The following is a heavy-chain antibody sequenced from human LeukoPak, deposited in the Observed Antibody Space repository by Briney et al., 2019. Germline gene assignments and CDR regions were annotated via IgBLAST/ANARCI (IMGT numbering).Heavy chain of an antibody. J-gene: IGHJ5*02. CDR1: GYTFSTFW. V-gene: IGHV5-51*01. D-gene: IGHD1-26*01. CDR3: ARHGKLSASRNWFDP. CDR2: IYPDDFDT. Sequence: GESLKISCEGSGYTFSTFWIAWVRQMPGKGLEWMGVIYPDDFDTRYSPSFQGQVTISADKSISTAFLQWSSLKASDTAIYYCARHGKLSASRNWFDPWGQGTLVTVSS.